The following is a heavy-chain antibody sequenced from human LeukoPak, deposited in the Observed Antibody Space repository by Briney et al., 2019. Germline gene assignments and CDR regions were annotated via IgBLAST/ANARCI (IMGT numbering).Heavy chain of an antibody. Sequence: GGSLRLSCAASGFTFSSYGMTWVRQAPGKGLEWVSGISGSGGSTYYEDSVKGRFTISRDNSKNTLYLQMNSLRAEDTAVYYCAKNSGGTCFSDLDYWGQGTLVTVSS. D-gene: IGHD2-15*01. CDR3: AKNSGGTCFSDLDY. CDR2: ISGSGGST. V-gene: IGHV3-23*01. CDR1: GFTFSSYG. J-gene: IGHJ4*02.